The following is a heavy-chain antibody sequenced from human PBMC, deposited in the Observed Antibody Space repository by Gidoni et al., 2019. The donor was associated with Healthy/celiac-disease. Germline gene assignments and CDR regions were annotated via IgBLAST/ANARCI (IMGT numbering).Heavy chain of an antibody. D-gene: IGHD1-1*01. CDR2: IYYSGST. J-gene: IGHJ4*02. Sequence: QVQLQESGPGLVKPSETLSLTCTVSGGSISSYYWSWIRQPPGKGLEWIGYIYYSGSTNYNPSLKSRVTISVDTSKNQFSLKLSSVTAADTAVYYCARDNWNDLLFDYWGQGTLVTVSS. CDR3: ARDNWNDLLFDY. V-gene: IGHV4-59*01. CDR1: GGSISSYY.